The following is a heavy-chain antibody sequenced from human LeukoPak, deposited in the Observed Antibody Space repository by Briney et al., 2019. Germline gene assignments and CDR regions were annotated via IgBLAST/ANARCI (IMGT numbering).Heavy chain of an antibody. J-gene: IGHJ4*02. CDR2: INLNAVTT. CDR3: ARDLIAAAGPNDY. D-gene: IGHD6-13*01. V-gene: IGHV1-46*01. CDR1: GYTFTNYY. Sequence: GASVTVSCKASGYTFTNYYIHWMRQAPGQGLEWVGIINLNAVTTRYAQKFQGRITVTRDTSTSTVYMELSSLRSEDTAVYYCARDLIAAAGPNDYWGQGTLVTVSS.